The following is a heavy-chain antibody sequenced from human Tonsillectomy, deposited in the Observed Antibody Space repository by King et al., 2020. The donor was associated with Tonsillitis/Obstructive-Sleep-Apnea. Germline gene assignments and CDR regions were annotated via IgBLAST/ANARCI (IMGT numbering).Heavy chain of an antibody. V-gene: IGHV3-7*04. CDR2: IKQEGSEK. Sequence: VQLVESGGGLVQPGGSLRLSCAASGFTFSSYWMSWVRQAPGKGLEWVANIKQEGSEKYYVDSVKGRFTISRDNAKNSLYLQMNSLRAEDTAVYYCARALKGRTFDIWGQGTMVTVSS. CDR3: ARALKGRTFDI. CDR1: GFTFSSYW. J-gene: IGHJ3*02.